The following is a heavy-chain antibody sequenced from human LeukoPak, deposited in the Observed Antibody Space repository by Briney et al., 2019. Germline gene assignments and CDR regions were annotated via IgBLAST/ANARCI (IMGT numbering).Heavy chain of an antibody. Sequence: ASLKVSCKASGYTFTSYGISWVRQAPGQGLEWMGWISVYNGNTNYAQKLQGRVTMTTDTSTSTAYMELGSLRSDDTAVYYCARGIAVADSYYFDYWGQGTLVTVSS. CDR2: ISVYNGNT. V-gene: IGHV1-18*01. J-gene: IGHJ4*02. CDR1: GYTFTSYG. D-gene: IGHD6-19*01. CDR3: ARGIAVADSYYFDY.